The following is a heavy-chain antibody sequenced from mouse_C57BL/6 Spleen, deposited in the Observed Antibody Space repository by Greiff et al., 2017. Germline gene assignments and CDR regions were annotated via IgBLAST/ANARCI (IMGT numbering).Heavy chain of an antibody. Sequence: QVQLKESGAELARPGASVKLSCKASGYTFTSYGISWVKQRTGQGLEWIGEIYPRSGNTYYNEKFKGKATLTADKSSSTAYMELRSLTYEDSAVYFCARWGYDYDDYYAMDYWGQGTSVTVSS. D-gene: IGHD2-4*01. CDR3: ARWGYDYDDYYAMDY. J-gene: IGHJ4*01. CDR1: GYTFTSYG. V-gene: IGHV1-81*01. CDR2: IYPRSGNT.